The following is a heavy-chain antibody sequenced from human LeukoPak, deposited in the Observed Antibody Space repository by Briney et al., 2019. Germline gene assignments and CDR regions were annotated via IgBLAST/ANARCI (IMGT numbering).Heavy chain of an antibody. D-gene: IGHD3-10*01. CDR2: ISYDGSNK. J-gene: IGHJ5*02. CDR3: ARSQGYYGSGSYSEGNWFDP. CDR1: GFTFSSYA. V-gene: IGHV3-30*04. Sequence: GRSLRLSCAASGFTFSSYAMLWVRQAPGKGLEWVTVISYDGSNKYYADSVKGRFTISRDNSKNTLYLQMNSLRAEDTAVYYCARSQGYYGSGSYSEGNWFDPWGQGTLVTVSS.